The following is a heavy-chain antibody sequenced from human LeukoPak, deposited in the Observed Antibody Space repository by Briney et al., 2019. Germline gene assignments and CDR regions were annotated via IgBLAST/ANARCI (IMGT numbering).Heavy chain of an antibody. J-gene: IGHJ6*02. CDR3: TNARIASPGSNGMDV. Sequence: GRSLRLSCAASGFTFSSYGMHWVRQAPGKGLEWVAVISYDGSNKYYADSVKGRSTISRDNSKNTLYLQMNSLRAEDTAVYYCTNARIASPGSNGMDVWGQGTTVTVSS. CDR1: GFTFSSYG. V-gene: IGHV3-30*18. D-gene: IGHD6-13*01. CDR2: ISYDGSNK.